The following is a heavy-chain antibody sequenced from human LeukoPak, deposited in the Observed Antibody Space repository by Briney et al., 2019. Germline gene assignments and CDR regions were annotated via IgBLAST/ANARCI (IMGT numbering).Heavy chain of an antibody. J-gene: IGHJ5*02. CDR2: INPNSGGT. V-gene: IGHV1-2*02. CDR3: ARAFALGGAMVTSYWFDP. D-gene: IGHD5-18*01. Sequence: ASVKVSCKASGYTFTGYYMHWVRQAPGQGLEWMGWINPNSGGTNYAQKFQGRVTMTRDTSINTAYMELSRLRSDDTAVYYCARAFALGGAMVTSYWFDPWGQGTLVTVSS. CDR1: GYTFTGYY.